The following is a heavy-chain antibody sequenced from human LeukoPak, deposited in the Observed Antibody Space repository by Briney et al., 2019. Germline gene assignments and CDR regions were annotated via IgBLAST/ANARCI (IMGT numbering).Heavy chain of an antibody. CDR3: ARKGVNGIRYFDY. CDR2: ISGSGGST. J-gene: IGHJ4*02. D-gene: IGHD2-8*01. Sequence: GGSLRLSCAASGFTFSSYAMSWVRQAPGKGLEWVSAISGSGGSTYYADSVKGRFTISRDNSKNTLYLQMNSLRAEDTAVYYCARKGVNGIRYFDYWGQGTLVTVSS. CDR1: GFTFSSYA. V-gene: IGHV3-23*01.